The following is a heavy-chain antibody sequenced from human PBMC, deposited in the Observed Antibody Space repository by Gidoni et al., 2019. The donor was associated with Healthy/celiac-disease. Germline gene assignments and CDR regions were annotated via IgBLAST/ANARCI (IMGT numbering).Heavy chain of an antibody. V-gene: IGHV4-39*01. CDR3: ARHLDKGSGPNWFDP. CDR2: IYYSGST. J-gene: IGHJ5*02. CDR1: GGSISSSSYY. Sequence: QLQLQESGPGLVKPSETLSLTFTVSGGSISSSSYYWGWIRQPPGKGLEWIGSIYYSGSTYYNPSLKSRVTISVDTSKNQFSLKLSSVTAADTAVYYCARHLDKGSGPNWFDPWGQGTLVTVSS. D-gene: IGHD3-10*01.